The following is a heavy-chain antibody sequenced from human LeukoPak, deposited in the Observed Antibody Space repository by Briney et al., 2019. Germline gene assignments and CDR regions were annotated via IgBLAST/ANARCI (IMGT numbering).Heavy chain of an antibody. CDR1: GYTFTDYW. CDR2: IYPGESDT. Sequence: GESLKISCKGSGYTFTDYWIGWVRQMPGKGLEWMGIIYPGESDTTCSPSFQGQVSISADKSINTAYLQWSSLKASDTAIYYCARHAAYSSGWSLDCWGQGTLVTVSS. CDR3: ARHAAYSSGWSLDC. J-gene: IGHJ4*02. V-gene: IGHV5-51*01. D-gene: IGHD6-19*01.